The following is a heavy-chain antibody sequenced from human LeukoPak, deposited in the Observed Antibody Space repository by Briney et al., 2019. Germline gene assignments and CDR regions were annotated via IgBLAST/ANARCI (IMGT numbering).Heavy chain of an antibody. D-gene: IGHD1-1*01. CDR3: ARHELETTRTAGSPFDY. J-gene: IGHJ4*02. Sequence: SETLSLTCSVSGGSISSSTYYWAWIRQPPGKGLEWIGSIYYSGNTYYNLSLKSRVTISVDTSKNQFSLNLSSVTASDTAVYSCARHELETTRTAGSPFDYWGQGTLVTVSS. CDR2: IYYSGNT. CDR1: GGSISSSTYY. V-gene: IGHV4-39*01.